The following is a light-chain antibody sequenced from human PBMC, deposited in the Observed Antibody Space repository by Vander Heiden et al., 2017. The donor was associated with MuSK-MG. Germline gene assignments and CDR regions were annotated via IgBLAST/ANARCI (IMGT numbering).Light chain of an antibody. V-gene: IGLV2-14*01. CDR2: EVS. J-gene: IGLJ2*01. CDR3: SSYTSSSSLVL. Sequence: QSALTQPASVSGSPGQSITISCAGTSSDIGAYNFVSWYQQQPGKGPRLMMYEVSNRPSGVSNRFSGSKAGNTASLTISGLQAEDEGDYYCSSYTSSSSLVLFGGGTKLTVL. CDR1: SSDIGAYNF.